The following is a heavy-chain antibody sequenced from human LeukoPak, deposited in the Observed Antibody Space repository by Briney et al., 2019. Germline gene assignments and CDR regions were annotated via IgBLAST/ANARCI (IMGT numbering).Heavy chain of an antibody. CDR1: GYTFTSYY. J-gene: IGHJ3*02. CDR3: ARIRDGYNDAYGI. D-gene: IGHD5-24*01. V-gene: IGHV1-2*02. Sequence: ASVKVSCKASGYTFTSYYVHWVRQAPGQGLEWMGWINPSSGGTNYAQKFQGRVTMTRDTSISTAYMELSSLRSEDTAIYYCARIRDGYNDAYGIWGQGTVVTVPS. CDR2: INPSSGGT.